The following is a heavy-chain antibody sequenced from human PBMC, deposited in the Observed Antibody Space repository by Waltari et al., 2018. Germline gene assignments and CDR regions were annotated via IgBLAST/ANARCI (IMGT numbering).Heavy chain of an antibody. CDR2: ITTSSTYM. Sequence: EVQLVESGGGLVRPGGSLRLSCVASGFSFRSYNMNWVRQAPGKGREWVSSITTSSTYMYYVDSLKGRFTISRDDAKNSLFLQMNSLRAEDTAVYYCARDLIEPAAIGNYYYGMDVWGQGTTVTVSS. CDR3: ARDLIEPAAIGNYYYGMDV. J-gene: IGHJ6*02. V-gene: IGHV3-21*01. D-gene: IGHD2-2*01. CDR1: GFSFRSYN.